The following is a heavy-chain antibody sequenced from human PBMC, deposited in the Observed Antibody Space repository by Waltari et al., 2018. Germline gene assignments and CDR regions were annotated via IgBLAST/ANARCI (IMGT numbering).Heavy chain of an antibody. Sequence: EVQLVQSGAEVKKPGESLKIPCEGSGYSFNSYWIGWVRQMPGKGLEWMGGIFPGDSNTKYSPSFRGQVTISADNSITTAYLQWSSLKASDTAIYFCARQPLHSYGIRHFDYWGQGTPVTVS. CDR1: GYSFNSYW. CDR2: IFPGDSNT. V-gene: IGHV5-51*01. J-gene: IGHJ4*02. D-gene: IGHD5-18*01. CDR3: ARQPLHSYGIRHFDY.